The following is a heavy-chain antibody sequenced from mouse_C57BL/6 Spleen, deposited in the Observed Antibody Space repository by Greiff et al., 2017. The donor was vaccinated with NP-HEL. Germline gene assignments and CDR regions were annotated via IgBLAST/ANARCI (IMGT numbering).Heavy chain of an antibody. CDR1: GYSITSGYY. V-gene: IGHV3-6*01. J-gene: IGHJ1*03. D-gene: IGHD4-1*01. Sequence: EVKLQESGPGLVKPSQSLSLTCSVTGYSITSGYYWNWIRQFPGNKLEWMGYISYDGSNNYNPSLKNRISITRDTSKNQFFLKLNSVTTEDTATYYCARGTGTGYWYFDVWGTGTTVTVSS. CDR3: ARGTGTGYWYFDV. CDR2: ISYDGSN.